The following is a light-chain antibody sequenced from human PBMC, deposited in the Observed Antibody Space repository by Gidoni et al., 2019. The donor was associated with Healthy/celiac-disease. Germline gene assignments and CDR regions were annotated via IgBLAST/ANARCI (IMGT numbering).Light chain of an antibody. CDR1: QSVSSSY. Sequence: ELVLTQSPGPLSWSPGERATHPCRASQSVSSSYLDWYQHKPGQAPRLLIYSASGRTTGIPDRFSGSGCGTEFALTISRLEPEDFAVDYCQQYGSSPPITFGQGTRLEIK. V-gene: IGKV3-20*01. CDR2: SAS. CDR3: QQYGSSPPIT. J-gene: IGKJ5*01.